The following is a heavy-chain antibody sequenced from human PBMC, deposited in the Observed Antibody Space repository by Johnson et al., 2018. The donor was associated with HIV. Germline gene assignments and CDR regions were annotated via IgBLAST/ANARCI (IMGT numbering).Heavy chain of an antibody. D-gene: IGHD4-11*01. J-gene: IGHJ3*02. CDR2: ISSSGSSR. V-gene: IGHV3-11*01. CDR1: GFTVSDTD. CDR3: ARDYSGALDI. Sequence: QVHLVESGGGLIQPGGSLRLSCAASGFTVSDTDMTWVRQAPGKGLEWVSYISSSGSSRYYADSVKGRFTITRDNVKNSLYMQMNSLRVEDTAVYFCARDYSGALDIWGQGTMVTVSS.